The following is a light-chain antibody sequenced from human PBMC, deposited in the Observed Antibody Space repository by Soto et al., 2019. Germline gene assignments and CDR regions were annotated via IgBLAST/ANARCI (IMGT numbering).Light chain of an antibody. J-gene: IGKJ1*01. CDR3: QQYGSSPPWT. CDR1: QIVSSSY. CDR2: GAS. Sequence: EIVLTPYPGTLSWSPGEKATLSCRASQIVSSSYLAWYQQKTGQDPRLLIYGASSRVTGIPDRFSGSGSGTDFTLTISRLEPEDFAVYYCQQYGSSPPWTFGQGTKV. V-gene: IGKV3-20*01.